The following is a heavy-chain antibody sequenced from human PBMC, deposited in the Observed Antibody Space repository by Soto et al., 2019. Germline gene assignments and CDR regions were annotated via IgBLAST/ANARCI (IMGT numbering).Heavy chain of an antibody. Sequence: QITLKESGPTLVKPTQTLTLTCTFSGFSLTTDRVGVGWIRQPPGEALEWLAVIYWDDSKTYRPSLESRLTITKDTSKHQVALTMTSLDPLDTATYYCAHAYGGRSLYWGQGTLVTVSS. J-gene: IGHJ4*02. CDR1: GFSLTTDRVG. D-gene: IGHD1-26*01. V-gene: IGHV2-5*02. CDR3: AHAYGGRSLY. CDR2: IYWDDSK.